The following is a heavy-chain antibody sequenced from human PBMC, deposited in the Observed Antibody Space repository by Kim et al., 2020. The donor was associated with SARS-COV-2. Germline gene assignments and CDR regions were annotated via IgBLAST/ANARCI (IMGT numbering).Heavy chain of an antibody. J-gene: IGHJ1*01. V-gene: IGHV1-46*01. CDR3: ARGVEGIASRYFQH. D-gene: IGHD3-3*02. Sequence: AQKFQGRATMTRDTSTSTVYMERSRLRSEDTAVYYCARGVEGIASRYFQHWGQGTLVTVSS.